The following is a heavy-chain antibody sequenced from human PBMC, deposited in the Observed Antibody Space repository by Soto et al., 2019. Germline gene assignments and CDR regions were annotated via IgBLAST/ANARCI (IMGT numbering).Heavy chain of an antibody. D-gene: IGHD2-15*01. Sequence: GGSLRLSCAASGFTFSSYGMHWVRQAPGKGLEWVAVISYDGSNKYYADSVKGRFTISRDNSKNTLYLQMNSLRAEDTAVYYCAKDRGLSYCSGGSCYSKTNWFDPWGQGTLVTVSS. CDR1: GFTFSSYG. CDR3: AKDRGLSYCSGGSCYSKTNWFDP. J-gene: IGHJ5*02. CDR2: ISYDGSNK. V-gene: IGHV3-30*18.